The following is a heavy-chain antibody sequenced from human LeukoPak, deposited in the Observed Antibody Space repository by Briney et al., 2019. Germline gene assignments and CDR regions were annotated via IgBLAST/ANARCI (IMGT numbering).Heavy chain of an antibody. CDR1: GFTFTRYT. D-gene: IGHD3-10*01. Sequence: GGSLRLSCAASGFTFTRYTMHWVRQALGKGLEWVSPISGSGGSTYYADSVKGRFTISRDNSKNTLYLQMNSLRAEDTAVYYCARETMVRGDGRAFDIWGQGTMVTVSS. V-gene: IGHV3-23*01. J-gene: IGHJ3*02. CDR3: ARETMVRGDGRAFDI. CDR2: ISGSGGST.